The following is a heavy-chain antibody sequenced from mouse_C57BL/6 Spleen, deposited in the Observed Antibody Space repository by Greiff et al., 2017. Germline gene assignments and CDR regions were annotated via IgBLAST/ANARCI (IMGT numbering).Heavy chain of an antibody. CDR3: ARRDYDENWFAY. J-gene: IGHJ3*01. V-gene: IGHV1-72*01. CDR2: IDPNSGGT. CDR1: GYTFTSYW. D-gene: IGHD2-4*01. Sequence: QVQLQQPGAELVKPGASVKLSCKASGYTFTSYWMHWVKQRPGRGLEWIGRIDPNSGGTKYNEKFKSKATLTVDKPSITAYMQLSSLTSEDSAVYYCARRDYDENWFAYWGQGTLVTVSA.